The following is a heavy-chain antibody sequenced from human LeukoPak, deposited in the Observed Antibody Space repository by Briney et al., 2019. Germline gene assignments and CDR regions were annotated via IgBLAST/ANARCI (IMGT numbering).Heavy chain of an antibody. Sequence: SETLSLTCAVYGGSFSGYYWSWIRQPPGKGLGWIGEINHSGSTNYNPSLKSRVTISVDTSKNQFSLKLSSVTAADTAVYYCARQRGTTMVRGVRNTFDYWGQGTLVTVSS. J-gene: IGHJ4*02. CDR3: ARQRGTTMVRGVRNTFDY. D-gene: IGHD3-10*01. CDR2: INHSGST. V-gene: IGHV4-34*01. CDR1: GGSFSGYY.